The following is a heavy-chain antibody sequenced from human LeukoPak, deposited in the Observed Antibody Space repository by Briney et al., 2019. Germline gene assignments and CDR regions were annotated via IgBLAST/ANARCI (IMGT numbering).Heavy chain of an antibody. J-gene: IGHJ4*02. Sequence: PGGSLRLSCAASGFIFSSYAMSWGREAPARGLEWVSSLRGNGDTFYADSVKGRFTLSRDESRNTVYLHLNELRVEDAAVYYCAKASWVSTADAVLWGQGTVVTVSS. CDR3: AKASWVSTADAVL. CDR1: GFIFSSYA. CDR2: LRGNGDT. D-gene: IGHD3-16*01. V-gene: IGHV3-23*01.